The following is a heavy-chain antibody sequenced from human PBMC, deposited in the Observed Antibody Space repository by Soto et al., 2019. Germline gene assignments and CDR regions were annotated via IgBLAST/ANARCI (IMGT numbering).Heavy chain of an antibody. CDR1: GGSISSSSYY. V-gene: IGHV4-39*01. D-gene: IGHD5-12*01. J-gene: IGHJ4*02. Sequence: SETLSLTCTVSGGSISSSSYYWGWIRQPPGKGLEWIGSIYYSGSTYYNPSLKSRVTISVDTSKNQFSLKLSSVTAADTAVYYCARQILSATIDNMDYWGQGTLVTVSS. CDR2: IYYSGST. CDR3: ARQILSATIDNMDY.